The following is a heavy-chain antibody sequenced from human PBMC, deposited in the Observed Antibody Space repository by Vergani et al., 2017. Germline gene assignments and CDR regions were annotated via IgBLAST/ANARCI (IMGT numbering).Heavy chain of an antibody. Sequence: QVQLVQSGAEVKKPGSSVKVSCKASGGTFSSYAISWVRQAPGQGLEWMGRIIPILGTANYAQKFQGRVTMTTDTSTSTAYMELRSLRSDDTAVYYCARVGEAYCGGDCYLDYWGQGTLVTVSS. CDR3: ARVGEAYCGGDCYLDY. D-gene: IGHD2-21*02. V-gene: IGHV1-69*04. CDR1: GGTFSSYA. CDR2: IIPILGTA. J-gene: IGHJ4*02.